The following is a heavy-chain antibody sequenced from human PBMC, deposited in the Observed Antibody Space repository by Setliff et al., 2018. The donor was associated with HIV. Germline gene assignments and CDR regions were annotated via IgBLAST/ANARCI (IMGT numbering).Heavy chain of an antibody. V-gene: IGHV4-39*01. D-gene: IGHD5-12*01. J-gene: IGHJ5*02. Sequence: NPSETLSLTCNVSGGSISSFSYYWTWIRQSPGKGLEWIGSVSYSGSTYYNPSLKSPVTISVDTSKNQFSLKLSSVTVADTAFYYCARGKWQLRNWFDPWGQGTLVTVSS. CDR3: ARGKWQLRNWFDP. CDR2: VSYSGST. CDR1: GGSISSFSYY.